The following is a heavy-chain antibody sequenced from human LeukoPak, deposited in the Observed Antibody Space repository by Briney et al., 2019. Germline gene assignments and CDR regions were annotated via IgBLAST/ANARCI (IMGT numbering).Heavy chain of an antibody. CDR1: GGTFSSYA. J-gene: IGHJ5*02. D-gene: IGHD6-19*01. CDR2: IVPIFGTA. V-gene: IGHV1-69*05. CDR3: ASLPLIAVAGKGWFDP. Sequence: SVKVSCKASGGTFSSYAISWVRQAPGRGLEWMGGIVPIFGTANYAQKFQGRVTITTDESTSTAYMELSSLRSEDTAVYYCASLPLIAVAGKGWFDPWGQGTLVTVSS.